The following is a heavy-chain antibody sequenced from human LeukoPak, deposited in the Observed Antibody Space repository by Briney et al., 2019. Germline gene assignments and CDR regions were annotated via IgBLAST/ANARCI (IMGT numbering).Heavy chain of an antibody. V-gene: IGHV3-48*02. J-gene: IGHJ4*02. Sequence: GGSLRLSCAASGFTVRSNYMNWVRQAPGKGLEWVSYISSSDNTIHYADSVKGRFTISRDNAKNSLYLEMNSLRDEDTAVYYCARVHRGYSYGRLDYWGQGTLVTVSS. D-gene: IGHD5-18*01. CDR2: ISSSDNTI. CDR1: GFTVRSNY. CDR3: ARVHRGYSYGRLDY.